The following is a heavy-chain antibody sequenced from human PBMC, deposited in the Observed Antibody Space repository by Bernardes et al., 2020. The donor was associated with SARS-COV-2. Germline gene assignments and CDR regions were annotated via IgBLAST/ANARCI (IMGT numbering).Heavy chain of an antibody. V-gene: IGHV1-2*02. CDR1: GYTFTGYY. CDR3: ARDRSVEVGATFDY. CDR2: INPNSGGT. J-gene: IGHJ4*02. Sequence: ASVKVSCKASGYTFTGYYMHWVRQAPGQGLEWMGWINPNSGGTNYAQKFQGRVTMTRDTSISTAYMELSRLRSDDTAVYYCARDRSVEVGATFDYWGQGTLVTVSS. D-gene: IGHD1-26*01.